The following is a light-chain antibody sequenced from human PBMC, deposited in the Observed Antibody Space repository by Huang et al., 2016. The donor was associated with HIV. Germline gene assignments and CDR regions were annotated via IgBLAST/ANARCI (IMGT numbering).Light chain of an antibody. Sequence: EIVMTQSPATLSVSPGERATLSCRASQSISSDLAWYQQKPGQAPRLLIYGSSTMATVIPARFSGSGSGTEFTLTISALQSEDFAVYYCQQYNNWPPMTFGQGTKVEIK. J-gene: IGKJ1*01. CDR3: QQYNNWPPMT. V-gene: IGKV3-15*01. CDR1: QSISSD. CDR2: GSS.